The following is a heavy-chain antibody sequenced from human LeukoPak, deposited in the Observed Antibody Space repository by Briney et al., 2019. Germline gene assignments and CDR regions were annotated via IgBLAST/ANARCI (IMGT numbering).Heavy chain of an antibody. CDR1: GFTFSSYA. CDR2: ITDTGEST. V-gene: IGHV3-23*01. J-gene: IGHJ4*02. D-gene: IGHD6-13*01. Sequence: GGSLRLSCTASGFTFSSYAMTWVRQAPGKGLEWVSVITDTGESTYYADSVKGRFTISRDNSKNTLYLQMNSLKDEDTAVCYCAKDESTWSYGGFDYWGQGTLVTVSS. CDR3: AKDESTWSYGGFDY.